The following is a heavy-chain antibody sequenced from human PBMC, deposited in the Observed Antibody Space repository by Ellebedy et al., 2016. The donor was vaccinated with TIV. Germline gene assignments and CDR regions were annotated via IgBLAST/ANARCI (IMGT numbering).Heavy chain of an antibody. CDR2: ISYDGSDK. CDR3: AKDPVWWLGDYGMDV. D-gene: IGHD2-21*01. V-gene: IGHV3-30*18. CDR1: GLTFSSSG. J-gene: IGHJ6*02. Sequence: PGGSLRLSCAASGLTFSSSGMHWVRPAPGKGLEGVAVISYDGSDKYYADSVKGRFTISRDNSKNTLYLQMNSLRAEDTAVYYCAKDPVWWLGDYGMDVWGQGTTVTVSS.